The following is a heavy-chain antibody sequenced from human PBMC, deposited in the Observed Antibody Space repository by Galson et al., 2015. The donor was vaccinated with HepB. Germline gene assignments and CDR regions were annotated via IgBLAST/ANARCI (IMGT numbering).Heavy chain of an antibody. V-gene: IGHV3-33*08. J-gene: IGHJ3*02. CDR3: ARGLGFTMVRGVIEDAFDI. Sequence: SLRLSCAASGFTFSSYGMHWVRQAPGKGLEWVAVIWYDGSNKYYADSVKGRFTISRDNSKNTLYLQMNSLRAEDTAVYYCARGLGFTMVRGVIEDAFDIWGQGTMVTVSS. D-gene: IGHD3-10*01. CDR1: GFTFSSYG. CDR2: IWYDGSNK.